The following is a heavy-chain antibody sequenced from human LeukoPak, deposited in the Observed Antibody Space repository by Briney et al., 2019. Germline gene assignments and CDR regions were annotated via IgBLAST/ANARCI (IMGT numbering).Heavy chain of an antibody. V-gene: IGHV4-34*01. CDR3: ARGLDWGSLSDFDY. CDR2: INHSGST. Sequence: SETLSLTCAVYGGSFSGYYWSWIRQPPGKGLEWIGEINHSGSTNYNPSLKSRVAISVDTSKNQFSLKLSSVTAADTAVYYCARGLDWGSLSDFDYWGQGTLVTVSS. J-gene: IGHJ4*02. CDR1: GGSFSGYY. D-gene: IGHD3/OR15-3a*01.